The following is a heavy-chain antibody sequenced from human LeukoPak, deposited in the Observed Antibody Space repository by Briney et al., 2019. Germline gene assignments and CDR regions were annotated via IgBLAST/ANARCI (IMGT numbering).Heavy chain of an antibody. CDR1: GGSMSNYY. CDR3: ARGVPGYNYGYVFDY. Sequence: PSETLSLTCTVSGGSMSNYYWNWIRQPPGKGLEWIGYIYYSGSTNYNPSLKSRVTISVDTSKNQFSLKLSSVTAADTAVYYCARGVPGYNYGYVFDYWGQGTLVTVSS. CDR2: IYYSGST. V-gene: IGHV4-59*01. J-gene: IGHJ4*02. D-gene: IGHD5-18*01.